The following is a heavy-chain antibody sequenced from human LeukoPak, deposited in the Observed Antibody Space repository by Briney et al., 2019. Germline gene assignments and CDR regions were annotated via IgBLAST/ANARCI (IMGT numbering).Heavy chain of an antibody. J-gene: IGHJ6*02. CDR1: GFTFSSYW. CDR2: IKQDGSEK. Sequence: PGGSLRLSCAASGFTFSSYWMSWVRQAPGKGLEWVANIKQDGSEKYYVDSVKGRFTISRDNAKNSLYLQMNSLRAEDTAVYYCARDRKTPTYCSSTSCYAASHYYYYYYGMDVWGQGTTVTVSS. D-gene: IGHD2-2*01. CDR3: ARDRKTPTYCSSTSCYAASHYYYYYYGMDV. V-gene: IGHV3-7*01.